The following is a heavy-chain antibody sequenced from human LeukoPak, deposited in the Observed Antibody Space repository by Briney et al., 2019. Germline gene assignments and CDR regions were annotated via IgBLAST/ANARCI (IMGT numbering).Heavy chain of an antibody. D-gene: IGHD2-15*01. J-gene: IGHJ3*02. V-gene: IGHV1-2*02. CDR2: INPNSGGT. Sequence: ASVKVSCKASGYTFTGYYMHWVRQAPGQGLEWMGWINPNSGGTNYAQKFQGRVTMTRDTSISTAYMELSRLRSDDTAVYYCASVRGYCSGGSCYPDAFDIWGQATTATVSS. CDR1: GYTFTGYY. CDR3: ASVRGYCSGGSCYPDAFDI.